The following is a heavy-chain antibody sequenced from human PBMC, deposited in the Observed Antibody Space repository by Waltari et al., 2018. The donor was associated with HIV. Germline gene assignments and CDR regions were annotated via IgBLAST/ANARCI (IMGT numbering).Heavy chain of an antibody. CDR1: GFTFSSFA. V-gene: IGHV3-23*01. CDR2: ISGTGART. Sequence: EVQLLESGGGLVQPGGSLRLSCAASGFTFSSFAMSWVRQAPGKWLEWVSAISGTGARTYYSDSVKGRFTISRDNSKNTLYLQMNSLRADDTALYYCAKDLNGYDRFDYWGQGTLVTVSS. J-gene: IGHJ4*02. D-gene: IGHD5-12*01. CDR3: AKDLNGYDRFDY.